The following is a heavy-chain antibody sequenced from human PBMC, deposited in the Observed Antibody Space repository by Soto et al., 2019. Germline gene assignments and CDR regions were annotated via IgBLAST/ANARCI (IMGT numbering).Heavy chain of an antibody. CDR1: DFTFTTYG. CDR3: AREQAGIAAAVNDYYCGMDV. Sequence: GGSLRLSCAPSDFTFTTYGVHWVRQAPGKGLEWVAVISYDGSNKYYADSVKGRFTISRDNSKNTLYLQMNSLRAEDTAVYYCAREQAGIAAAVNDYYCGMDVWGQGTTVTVSS. V-gene: IGHV3-30*03. D-gene: IGHD6-13*01. J-gene: IGHJ6*02. CDR2: ISYDGSNK.